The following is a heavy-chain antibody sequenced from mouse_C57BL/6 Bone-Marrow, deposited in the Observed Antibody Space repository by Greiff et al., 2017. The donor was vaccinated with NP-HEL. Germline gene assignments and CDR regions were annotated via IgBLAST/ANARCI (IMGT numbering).Heavy chain of an antibody. CDR1: GYTFTNYW. J-gene: IGHJ1*03. CDR2: IYPGGGYT. Sequence: QVQLQQSGAELVRPGTSVKMSCKASGYTFTNYWIGWAKQRPGHGLEWIGDIYPGGGYTNYNEKFKGKATLTADKSSSTAYMQFSSLTSEDSASYYCARLRITTVVESYWYFDVWGTGTTVTGSS. V-gene: IGHV1-63*01. D-gene: IGHD1-1*01. CDR3: ARLRITTVVESYWYFDV.